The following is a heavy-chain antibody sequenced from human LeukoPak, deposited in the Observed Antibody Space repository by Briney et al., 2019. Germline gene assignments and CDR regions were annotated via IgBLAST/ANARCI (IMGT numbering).Heavy chain of an antibody. J-gene: IGHJ4*02. D-gene: IGHD1-1*01. Sequence: GDSLKISCRGSGYTFTDYWIGWVRQMPGKGLEWMGIIHPGNSDTIYSPSFQGQVTISADKSITTAYLQWSGLKAPDTAMYYCVRHVGTTGPDHWGQGTLVTVSS. CDR1: GYTFTDYW. V-gene: IGHV5-51*01. CDR3: VRHVGTTGPDH. CDR2: IHPGNSDT.